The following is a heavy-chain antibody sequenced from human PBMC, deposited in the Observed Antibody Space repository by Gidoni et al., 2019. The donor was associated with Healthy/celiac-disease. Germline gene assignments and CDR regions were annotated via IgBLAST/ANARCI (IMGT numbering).Heavy chain of an antibody. V-gene: IGHV1-69*01. CDR2: IIPIFGTA. CDR3: ARDGGPWLRGWFDP. D-gene: IGHD6-19*01. CDR1: GGTFSSYA. Sequence: QVQLVQSGAEGKKPGSSVKVSCKAAGGTFSSYAISWVRRGPGQGLEWMGGIIPIFGTANYAQKFQGRVTIPADDSTSTAYMKLSSLSSADTAVYYCARDGGPWLRGWFDPWGQGTLVTVSS. J-gene: IGHJ5*02.